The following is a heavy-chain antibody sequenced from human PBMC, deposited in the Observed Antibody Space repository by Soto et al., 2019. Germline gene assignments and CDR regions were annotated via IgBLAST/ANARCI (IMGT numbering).Heavy chain of an antibody. D-gene: IGHD1-1*01. V-gene: IGHV1-69*13. CDR1: GGTFSSYA. CDR3: ARELERYYYYYGMDV. J-gene: IGHJ6*02. CDR2: IIPIFGTA. Sequence: SVKVSCKASGGTFSSYAISWVRQAPGQGLEWMGGIIPIFGTANYAQKFQGRVTITADESTSTAYMELSSLRSEDTAVYYCARELERYYYYYGMDVWGQGTTVTVSS.